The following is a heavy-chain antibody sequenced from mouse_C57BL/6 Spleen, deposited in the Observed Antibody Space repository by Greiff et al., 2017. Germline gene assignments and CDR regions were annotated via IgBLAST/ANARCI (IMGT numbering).Heavy chain of an antibody. CDR3: ARPFTTVVAHWYFDV. V-gene: IGHV1-81*01. CDR1: GYTFTSYG. Sequence: QVQLQQSGAELARPGASVKLSCKASGYTFTSYGISWVKQRTGQGLEWIGEIYPSSGNTNYNQKFKGKATLTADKSSSTAYMPLRSLTSEDSAVYFCARPFTTVVAHWYFDVWGTGTTVTVSS. D-gene: IGHD1-1*01. CDR2: IYPSSGNT. J-gene: IGHJ1*03.